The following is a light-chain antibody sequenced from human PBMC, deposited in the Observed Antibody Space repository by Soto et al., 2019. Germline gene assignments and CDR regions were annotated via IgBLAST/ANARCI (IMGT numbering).Light chain of an antibody. CDR2: DDN. J-gene: IGLJ2*01. Sequence: QSVLTQPPSVSAAPGQKVTISCSGSSSNIGSNYVSWYQQLPGTAPKLLIYDDNKRPSGIPDRFSGSKSGTSATLGITGLQTGDEADYYCGTWDSGLRAGVFGGGTKLTVL. V-gene: IGLV1-51*01. CDR3: GTWDSGLRAGV. CDR1: SSNIGSNY.